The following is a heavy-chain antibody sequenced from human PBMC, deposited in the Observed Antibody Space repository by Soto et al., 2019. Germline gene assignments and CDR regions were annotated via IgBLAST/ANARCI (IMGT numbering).Heavy chain of an antibody. J-gene: IGHJ5*02. D-gene: IGHD6-19*01. CDR2: INAGNGNT. CDR1: GYTFTSYA. V-gene: IGHV1-3*01. Sequence: ASVKVSCKASGYTFTSYAMHWVRQAPGQRLEWMGWINAGNGNTKYSQKFQGRVTITRDTSASTAYMELSSLRSEDTAVYYCARGGSGWYGWFDPWGQGTLVTVPQ. CDR3: ARGGSGWYGWFDP.